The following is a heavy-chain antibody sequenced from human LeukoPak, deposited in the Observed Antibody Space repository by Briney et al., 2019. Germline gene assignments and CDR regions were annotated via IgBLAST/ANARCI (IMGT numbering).Heavy chain of an antibody. Sequence: SVKVSCKASGGTFSSYAISWVRQAPGQGLEWMGGIIPIFGTANYAQKFQGRVTITADKSTSTAYMELSSLRSEDTAVYYCARGGYSGYDFYYYYYMDVWGKGTMVTVSS. J-gene: IGHJ6*03. CDR2: IIPIFGTA. CDR1: GGTFSSYA. V-gene: IGHV1-69*06. CDR3: ARGGYSGYDFYYYYYMDV. D-gene: IGHD5-12*01.